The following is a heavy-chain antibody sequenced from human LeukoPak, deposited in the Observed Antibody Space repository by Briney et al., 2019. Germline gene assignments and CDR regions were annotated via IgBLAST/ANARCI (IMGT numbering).Heavy chain of an antibody. V-gene: IGHV4-31*03. D-gene: IGHD2-2*01. J-gene: IGHJ3*02. CDR1: GGSISSGGYY. CDR2: IYYSGST. Sequence: SETLSLTCTVSGGSISSGGYYWSWIRQHPGKGLEWIGYIYYSGSTYYNPSLKSRVTISVDTSKNQFPLKLSSVTAADTAVYYCARDHCSSTNFCLGYAFDIWGQGTMVTVSS. CDR3: ARDHCSSTNFCLGYAFDI.